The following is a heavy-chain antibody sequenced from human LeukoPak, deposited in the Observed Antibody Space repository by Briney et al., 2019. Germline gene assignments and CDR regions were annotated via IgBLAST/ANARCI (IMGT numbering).Heavy chain of an antibody. CDR2: IASETYGGTA. CDR3: TRDQTPYY. D-gene: IGHD2-15*01. CDR1: GFTFDDYG. J-gene: IGHJ4*02. Sequence: TGGSLRLSCAASGFTFDDYGMSWVRQAPGKGLEWVGFIASETYGGTAEYAASVKGRFTISRDDSKSIAYLQMNSLKTEDTAVYYCTRDQTPYYWGQGTLVTVSS. V-gene: IGHV3-49*04.